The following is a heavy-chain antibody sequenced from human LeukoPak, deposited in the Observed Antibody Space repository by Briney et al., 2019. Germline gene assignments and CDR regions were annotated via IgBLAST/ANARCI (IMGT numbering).Heavy chain of an antibody. D-gene: IGHD6-13*01. Sequence: PAGGSLRLSCAASGFNFDDYGMTWVRQIPGKGLEWVAGVNSNGRSAGYAASVRGRFTISRDNAKNSLYLEMGSLRLEDTAFYYCTRGYSTRHFPFDSWGQGTLVTVSS. J-gene: IGHJ4*02. CDR1: GFNFDDYG. CDR3: TRGYSTRHFPFDS. V-gene: IGHV3-20*04. CDR2: VNSNGRSA.